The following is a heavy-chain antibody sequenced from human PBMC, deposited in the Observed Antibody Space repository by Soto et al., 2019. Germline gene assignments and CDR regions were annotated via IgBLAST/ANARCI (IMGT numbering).Heavy chain of an antibody. CDR3: ASDYGSGSDYHNWFDP. J-gene: IGHJ5*02. V-gene: IGHV3-33*01. CDR2: IWYDGSNK. D-gene: IGHD3-10*01. Sequence: QVQLVESGGGVVQPGRSLRLSCAASGFTFSSYGMHWVRQAPGKGLEWVAVIWYDGSNKYYADSVKGRFTISRDNSKNTLYLQLNSLRAEDTAVYYCASDYGSGSDYHNWFDPWGQGTLVTVSS. CDR1: GFTFSSYG.